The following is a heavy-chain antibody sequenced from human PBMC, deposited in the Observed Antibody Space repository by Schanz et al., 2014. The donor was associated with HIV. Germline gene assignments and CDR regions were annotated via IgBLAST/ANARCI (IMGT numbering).Heavy chain of an antibody. D-gene: IGHD2-2*01. CDR1: GYTFTSYY. J-gene: IGHJ5*02. Sequence: QVQLVQSGAEVKKPGASVKVSCKASGYTFTSYYMHWVRQAPGQGLEWMGIINPSGGSTSYAQKFQGRVTMTRDTSIATTYVELRRLRSDDTAVYYCAREREYQLLRGWFDPWGQGTLVTVSS. V-gene: IGHV1-46*01. CDR2: INPSGGST. CDR3: AREREYQLLRGWFDP.